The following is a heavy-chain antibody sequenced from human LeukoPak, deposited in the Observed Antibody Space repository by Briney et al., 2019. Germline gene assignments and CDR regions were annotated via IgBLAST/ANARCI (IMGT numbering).Heavy chain of an antibody. D-gene: IGHD5-18*01. CDR1: GFTSSSYS. J-gene: IGHJ6*03. Sequence: GGSLRLSCEASGFTSSSYSITWVRQAPGKGLEWVSSISSLSTYISYSDSVKGRFTISRDNAQNSLYLQMNSLRAEDTAVYYCARYKRDTNVYLDVWGKGTTVTVSS. CDR3: ARYKRDTNVYLDV. CDR2: ISSLSTYI. V-gene: IGHV3-21*01.